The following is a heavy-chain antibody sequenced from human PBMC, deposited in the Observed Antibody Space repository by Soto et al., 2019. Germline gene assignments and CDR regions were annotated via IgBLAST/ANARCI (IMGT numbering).Heavy chain of an antibody. J-gene: IGHJ4*02. Sequence: QITLRESGPALVKPTQTLTLTCTFSGFSLNSRGVGVGWVRQPPGKALKWLAIVYWDDDKRYRPSLRSRLSISKDTPKNQVVLTLTNTDPVDTATYYCVHRGPVDETGMGFDFWGQGSLVTVSS. CDR3: VHRGPVDETGMGFDF. D-gene: IGHD3-9*01. CDR1: GFSLNSRGVG. V-gene: IGHV2-5*02. CDR2: VYWDDDK.